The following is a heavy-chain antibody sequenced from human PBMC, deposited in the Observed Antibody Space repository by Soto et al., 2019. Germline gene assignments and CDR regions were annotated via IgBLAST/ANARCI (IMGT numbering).Heavy chain of an antibody. Sequence: SETLSLTCAVYGGSFSGYYWSWIRQPPGKGLEWIGEINHSGSTNYNPSLKSRVTISVDTSKNQFPLKLSSVTAADTAVYYCARGRQPLLQFDYWGQGTLVTVSS. CDR2: INHSGST. V-gene: IGHV4-34*01. CDR1: GGSFSGYY. D-gene: IGHD2-21*02. J-gene: IGHJ4*02. CDR3: ARGRQPLLQFDY.